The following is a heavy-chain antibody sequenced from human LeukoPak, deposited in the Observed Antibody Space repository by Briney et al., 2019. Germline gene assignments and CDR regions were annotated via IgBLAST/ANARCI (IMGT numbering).Heavy chain of an antibody. D-gene: IGHD6-13*01. J-gene: IGHJ4*02. Sequence: GGSLRLSCAASGFTFSSYGMHWVRQAPGKGLEWVAVISYDGSNKYYADSVKGRFTISRDNSKNTLYLQMNSLRAEDTAVYYCARDLRGYSSSWSLDYWGQGTLVTVSS. CDR2: ISYDGSNK. CDR1: GFTFSSYG. CDR3: ARDLRGYSSSWSLDY. V-gene: IGHV3-30*03.